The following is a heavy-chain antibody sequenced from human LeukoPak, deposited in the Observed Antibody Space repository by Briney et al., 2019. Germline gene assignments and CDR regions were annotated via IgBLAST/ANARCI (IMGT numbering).Heavy chain of an antibody. CDR3: ARDRGMATRLWTPTDY. J-gene: IGHJ4*02. D-gene: IGHD6-6*01. Sequence: AGGSLRLSCAASGFTFSSYSMNWVRQAPGKGLEWVSSISSSSSYIYYANSVKGRFTISRDNARNSLYLQMNSLRAEDTAVYYCARDRGMATRLWTPTDYWGQGTLVTVSS. CDR1: GFTFSSYS. V-gene: IGHV3-21*01. CDR2: ISSSSSYI.